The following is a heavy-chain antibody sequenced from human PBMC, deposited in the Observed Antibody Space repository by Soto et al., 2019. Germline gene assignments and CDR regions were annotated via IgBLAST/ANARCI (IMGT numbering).Heavy chain of an antibody. V-gene: IGHV3-11*01. CDR3: ARSGDNYNRLDY. CDR1: GFNFGDYY. CDR2: ISGSGFTI. J-gene: IGHJ4*02. Sequence: GGSLRLSCAASGFNFGDYYMTWIRQAPGKGLEWVSYISGSGFTIYYADSVKGRFTISRDNAKNSVLLQMNSLRAEDTAVYYCARSGDNYNRLDYWGQGTPVTVSS. D-gene: IGHD1-1*01.